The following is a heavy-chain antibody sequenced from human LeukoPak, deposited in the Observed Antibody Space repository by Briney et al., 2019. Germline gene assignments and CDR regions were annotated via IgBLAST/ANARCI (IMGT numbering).Heavy chain of an antibody. CDR1: GRSISSGSYY. CDR2: IYTSGST. CDR3: ARIRGSGSYGSWFDP. V-gene: IGHV4-61*02. J-gene: IGHJ5*02. D-gene: IGHD3-10*01. Sequence: SETLSLTCTVSGRSISSGSYYWSWIRQPAGKGLEWIGRIYTSGSTNYNPSLKSRVTMSVDTSKNQFSLKLSSVTAADTAVYYCARIRGSGSYGSWFDPWGQGTLVTVSS.